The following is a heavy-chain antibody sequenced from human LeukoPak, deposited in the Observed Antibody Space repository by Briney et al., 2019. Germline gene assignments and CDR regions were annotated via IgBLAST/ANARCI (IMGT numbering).Heavy chain of an antibody. V-gene: IGHV4-59*01. CDR3: ARTPTVSVGARHGWFDP. J-gene: IGHJ5*02. CDR2: IHYVGGT. CDR1: GDPIRSYH. Sequence: SETLSLTCSVSGDPIRSYHWSWIRQAPGKGLEWLGSIHYVGGTNNNPSLKSRLTISLDTPKNQFSLSLSSVTAADTAVYYCARTPTVSVGARHGWFDPWGQGILVIVSS. D-gene: IGHD4-11*01.